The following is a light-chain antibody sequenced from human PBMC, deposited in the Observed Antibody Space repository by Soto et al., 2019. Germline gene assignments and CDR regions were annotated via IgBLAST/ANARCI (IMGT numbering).Light chain of an antibody. Sequence: IQMTQPPSSLSASVGDRVTITCRASQSISSYLNWYQQKPGKAPKLVIYAASNLQSGVPSRFSGSGSGTDFTLTISSLQPEDFATYYCLQDYDYPFTFGPGTKVDIK. CDR3: LQDYDYPFT. CDR2: AAS. J-gene: IGKJ3*01. V-gene: IGKV1-6*01. CDR1: QSISSY.